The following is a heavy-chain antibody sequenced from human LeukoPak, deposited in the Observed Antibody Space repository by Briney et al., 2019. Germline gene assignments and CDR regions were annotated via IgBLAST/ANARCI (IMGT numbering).Heavy chain of an antibody. CDR3: TRPNYGDYADDY. J-gene: IGHJ4*02. D-gene: IGHD4-17*01. CDR2: IRSKAKNYET. V-gene: IGHV3-73*01. Sequence: PGGSLRLSCAASGFTFCGSAMHWVRRASGKGLEWVGRIRSKAKNYETTYAPSVKGRFAISRDDSKNTAFLQMNGLKTEDTAMYYCTRPNYGDYADDYWGQGTLVTVSS. CDR1: GFTFCGSA.